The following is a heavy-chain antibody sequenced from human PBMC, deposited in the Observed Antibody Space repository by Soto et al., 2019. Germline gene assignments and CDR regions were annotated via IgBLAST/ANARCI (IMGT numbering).Heavy chain of an antibody. Sequence: VGSLRLSCAASGFTFSSYAMSWVRQPPGKGLEWVSGMSGSGDSTYYADSVKGRFTISRDNSRNTLYLQMNSLRAEDTAVYYCAKVYDSSGHDAFDIWGQGTMVTVSS. J-gene: IGHJ3*02. CDR2: MSGSGDST. V-gene: IGHV3-23*01. D-gene: IGHD3-22*01. CDR1: GFTFSSYA. CDR3: AKVYDSSGHDAFDI.